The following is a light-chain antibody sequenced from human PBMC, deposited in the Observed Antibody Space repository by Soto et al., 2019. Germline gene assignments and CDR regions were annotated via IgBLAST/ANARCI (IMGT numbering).Light chain of an antibody. CDR3: QQYNSYTWR. CDR2: DAS. CDR1: QSGSDW. Sequence: DIQMTQSPSTLSASVGDRVTITCRASQSGSDWLAWYQQKPGKAPKLLIYDASSLGSAVRSRFSGSGSGTEFTLTISSLQPDDVATYYCQQYNSYTWRFGQGTKVEIK. V-gene: IGKV1-5*01. J-gene: IGKJ1*01.